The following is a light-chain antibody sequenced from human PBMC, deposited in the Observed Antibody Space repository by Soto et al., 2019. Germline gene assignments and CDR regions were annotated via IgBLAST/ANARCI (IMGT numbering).Light chain of an antibody. V-gene: IGLV4-69*01. CDR1: SGHSSYT. CDR3: QTWGTGIQV. CDR2: LNSDGTH. J-gene: IGLJ3*02. Sequence: QAVVTQSASASASLGASVKLTCTLSSGHSSYTIAWHQQQAEKGPRYLMNLNSDGTHTKGDGIPDRFSGSSSGAERYLTISGLQSEDEADYYCQTWGTGIQVFGGGTKLTVL.